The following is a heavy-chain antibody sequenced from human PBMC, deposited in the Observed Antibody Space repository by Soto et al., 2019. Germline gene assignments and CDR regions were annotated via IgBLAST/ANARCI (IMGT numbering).Heavy chain of an antibody. CDR2: IYWDDDK. D-gene: IGHD2-15*01. V-gene: IGHV2-5*02. CDR3: AHRRVVPAKGNNWFDP. J-gene: IGHJ5*02. Sequence: QITLKESGPTLVKPTQTLTLTCTFSGFSLSTSGVGVGWIRQPPGKALEWLAFIYWDDDKRYSPSLKSRLTINKYTSKNPMVLRMTNMDPVDTATYYCAHRRVVPAKGNNWFDPWGQGTLVIVSS. CDR1: GFSLSTSGVG.